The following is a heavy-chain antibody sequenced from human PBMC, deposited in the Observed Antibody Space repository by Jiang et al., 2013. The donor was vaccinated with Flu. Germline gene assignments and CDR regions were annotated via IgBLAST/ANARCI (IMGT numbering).Heavy chain of an antibody. CDR2: IYYSGST. D-gene: IGHD2-2*01. Sequence: GSGLVKPSETLSLTCTVSGGSISSYYWSWIRQPPGKGLEWIGYIYYSGSTNYNPSLKSRVTISVDTSKNQFSLKLSSVTAADTAVYYCARQPVPAAMAYYYYGMDVWGQGTTVTVSS. V-gene: IGHV4-59*08. CDR3: ARQPVPAAMAYYYYGMDV. CDR1: GGSISSYY. J-gene: IGHJ6*02.